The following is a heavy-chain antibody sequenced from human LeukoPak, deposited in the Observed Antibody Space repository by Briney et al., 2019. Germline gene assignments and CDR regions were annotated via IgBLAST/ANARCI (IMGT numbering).Heavy chain of an antibody. D-gene: IGHD6-13*01. CDR3: ASIGYGSSLYFED. CDR2: ISSSGSTI. V-gene: IGHV3-48*03. CDR1: GFTFSSYE. Sequence: PGGSLRLSCAASGFTFSSYEMNWVRQAPGKGLEWVSYISSSGSTIYYADSVKGRFTISRDNAKNSLYLQMNSLRAEDTSVYYCASIGYGSSLYFEDRGQRTPVTV. J-gene: IGHJ4*02.